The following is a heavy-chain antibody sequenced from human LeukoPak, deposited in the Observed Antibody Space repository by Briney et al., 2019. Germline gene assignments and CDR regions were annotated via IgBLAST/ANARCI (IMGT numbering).Heavy chain of an antibody. J-gene: IGHJ5*02. Sequence: GGSLRLSCAASGFTFSNAWMSWVRQAPGKGLEWVGRIKSKTDGGTTDYAAPVKGRFTISRDDSKNTLYLQMNSLRAEDTAVYYCANPGQNYDFWSGYLNLWGQGTLVTVSS. CDR3: ANPGQNYDFWSGYLNL. D-gene: IGHD3-3*01. CDR1: GFTFSNAW. V-gene: IGHV3-15*01. CDR2: IKSKTDGGTT.